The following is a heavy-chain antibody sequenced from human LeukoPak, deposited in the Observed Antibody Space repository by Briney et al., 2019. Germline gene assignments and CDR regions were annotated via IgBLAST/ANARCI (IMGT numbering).Heavy chain of an antibody. CDR2: IKQDGSEK. D-gene: IGHD1-26*01. CDR3: ARVSQAKSYNWFDP. Sequence: GGSLRLSCAASGFTFSSYWMSWVRQAPGKGLEWVANIKQDGSEKYYVDSVKGRSTISRDNAKNSLYLQMNSLRAEDTAVYYCARVSQAKSYNWFDPWGQGTLVTVPS. V-gene: IGHV3-7*01. CDR1: GFTFSSYW. J-gene: IGHJ5*02.